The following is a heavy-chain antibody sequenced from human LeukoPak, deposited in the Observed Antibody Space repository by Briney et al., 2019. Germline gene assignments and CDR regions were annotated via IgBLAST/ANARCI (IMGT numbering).Heavy chain of an antibody. V-gene: IGHV4-59*01. D-gene: IGHD1-1*01. Sequence: SETLSLTCSVSGVSITSDYWSWIRQPPGKGLEWIGYSYYSGSTNYSPSLKSRVTISVVTSKNQFSLRLRSVTAADTAVYYCARRSGTLWGSFDIWGQGTVVTVSS. CDR2: SYYSGST. J-gene: IGHJ3*02. CDR1: GVSITSDY. CDR3: ARRSGTLWGSFDI.